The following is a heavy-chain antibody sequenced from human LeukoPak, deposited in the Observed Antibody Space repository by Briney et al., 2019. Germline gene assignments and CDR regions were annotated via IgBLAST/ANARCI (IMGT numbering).Heavy chain of an antibody. CDR3: ARVSPYYYDSSGYFDY. CDR2: IYHSGST. Sequence: PSETLSLTCAVSGGSISSSNWWSWVRQPPGKGLEWIGEIYHSGSTNYNPSLKSRVTISVDKSKNQFSLKLSSVTAADTAVYYCARVSPYYYDSSGYFDYWGQGTLVTVSS. CDR1: GGSISSSNW. D-gene: IGHD3-22*01. V-gene: IGHV4-4*02. J-gene: IGHJ4*02.